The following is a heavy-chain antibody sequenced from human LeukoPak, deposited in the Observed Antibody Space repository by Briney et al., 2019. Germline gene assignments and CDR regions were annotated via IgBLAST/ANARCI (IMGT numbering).Heavy chain of an antibody. CDR3: ARDLYLITMPRGA. J-gene: IGHJ5*02. V-gene: IGHV3-21*01. Sequence: GGSLRLSCAASGFTFSSYNMNWVRQAPGKGLEWVSSISSGSSYIYYADSVKGRFTISRDNAKNSLYLQMNSLRAVDTAVYFCARDLYLITMPRGAWGQGTLVTVSS. CDR2: ISSGSSYI. CDR1: GFTFSSYN. D-gene: IGHD3-10*01.